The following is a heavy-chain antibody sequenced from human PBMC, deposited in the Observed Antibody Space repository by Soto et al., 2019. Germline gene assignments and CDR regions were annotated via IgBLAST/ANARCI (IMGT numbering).Heavy chain of an antibody. Sequence: GGSLRLSCAASGFPFSDYYMSWIRQAPGKGLEWVSYISSSGSTIYYADSVKGRFTISRDNAKNSLYLQMNSLRAEDTAVYYCARDGDFWSGFPLGHFDYWGQGTLVTVSS. CDR3: ARDGDFWSGFPLGHFDY. D-gene: IGHD3-3*01. CDR1: GFPFSDYY. J-gene: IGHJ4*02. V-gene: IGHV3-11*01. CDR2: ISSSGSTI.